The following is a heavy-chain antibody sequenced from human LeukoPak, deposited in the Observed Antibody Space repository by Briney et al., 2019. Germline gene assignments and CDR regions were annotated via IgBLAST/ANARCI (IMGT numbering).Heavy chain of an antibody. D-gene: IGHD3-16*01. V-gene: IGHV3-74*01. CDR2: INEDATTI. J-gene: IGHJ4*02. Sequence: GGSLRLSCAASGLAFSAYWMHWVRQAPGKGLEWVSRINEDATTITYADSVKGRFIISRDNSKKSLYLQMNNLRAEDTAVYYCVRDLILVWTPGDDFDFWGQGTLVIVSS. CDR1: GLAFSAYW. CDR3: VRDLILVWTPGDDFDF.